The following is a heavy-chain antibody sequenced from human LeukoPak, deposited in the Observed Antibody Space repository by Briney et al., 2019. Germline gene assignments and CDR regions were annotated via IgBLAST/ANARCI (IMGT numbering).Heavy chain of an antibody. CDR3: ARLVVARYYFDY. V-gene: IGHV4-39*01. Sequence: SETLSLTCTVSGGSISSSSYYWGWIRQPPGKGLEWIGRIYYSGSTYYNLSLKSRVTISVDTSKNQFSLKLSSVTAADTAVYYCARLVVARYYFDYWGQGTLVTVSS. D-gene: IGHD3-22*01. J-gene: IGHJ4*02. CDR2: IYYSGST. CDR1: GGSISSSSYY.